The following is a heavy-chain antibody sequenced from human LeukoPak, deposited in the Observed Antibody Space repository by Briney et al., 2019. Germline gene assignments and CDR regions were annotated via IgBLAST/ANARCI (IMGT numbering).Heavy chain of an antibody. J-gene: IGHJ5*02. V-gene: IGHV1-46*01. CDR3: ARDRGCTTSSCYRTGLRWFDP. CDR2: INPSGGST. CDR1: GYTFTSYH. Sequence: ASVKVSCKASGYTFTSYHMHWVRQAPGQGLEWMGIINPSGGSTSYAQKFQGRVSMTRDTSTSTVYMELSSLRSEDTAVYYCARDRGCTTSSCYRTGLRWFDPWGQGTLVIVSS. D-gene: IGHD2-2*01.